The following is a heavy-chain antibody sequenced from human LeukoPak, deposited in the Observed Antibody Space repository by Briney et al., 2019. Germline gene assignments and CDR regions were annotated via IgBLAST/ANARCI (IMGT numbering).Heavy chain of an antibody. J-gene: IGHJ2*01. CDR2: IYSDGTT. V-gene: IGHV3-53*01. CDR1: GFTVSNNY. Sequence: GGSLRLSCAASGFTVSNNYMSWVRQAPGKKLEWVSDIYSDGTTFYADSVKGRFTVSRDNAGNSLYLQTNSLRAEDTAMYFCARLSPVTVVAVSYWYFDLWGRGTLVTVSS. CDR3: ARLSPVTVVAVSYWYFDL. D-gene: IGHD3-22*01.